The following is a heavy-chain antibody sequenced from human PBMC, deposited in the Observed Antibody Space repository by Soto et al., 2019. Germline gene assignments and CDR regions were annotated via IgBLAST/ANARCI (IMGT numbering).Heavy chain of an antibody. Sequence: EVQLLESGGGLVQPGGSLRLSCAASGFTFSSYAMSWVRQAPGKGLEWVSAISGSGGSTYYADSVKGRFTISRDISKNTLYLQMNSLRAEDTAVYYCEGAVVAATDYYFDYWGQGTLVTVSS. V-gene: IGHV3-23*01. J-gene: IGHJ4*02. D-gene: IGHD2-15*01. CDR2: ISGSGGST. CDR3: EGAVVAATDYYFDY. CDR1: GFTFSSYA.